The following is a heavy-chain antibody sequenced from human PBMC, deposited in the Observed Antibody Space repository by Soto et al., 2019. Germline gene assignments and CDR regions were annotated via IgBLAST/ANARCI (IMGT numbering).Heavy chain of an antibody. CDR2: ISAYNGTT. CDR1: GYTFTSYG. V-gene: IGHV1-18*01. J-gene: IGHJ4*02. Sequence: QVQLVQSGAEVKKPGDSVKVSCKASGYTFTSYGISWVRQAPGQGREWMGWISAYNGTTKYAQKLRGRVTMPTATSTSTVYMERRSLSSDDTAVCACARDLGAQIVDYWGQGTLVTVSS. D-gene: IGHD3-16*01. CDR3: ARDLGAQIVDY.